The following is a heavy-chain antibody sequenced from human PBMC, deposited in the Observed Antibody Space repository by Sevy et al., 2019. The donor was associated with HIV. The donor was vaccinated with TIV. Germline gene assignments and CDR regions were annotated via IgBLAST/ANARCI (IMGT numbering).Heavy chain of an antibody. J-gene: IGHJ3*02. CDR1: GYSFTSYW. D-gene: IGHD3-22*01. CDR3: ARDRDYYDRSGYIPTHAFDI. CDR2: IYPGDSDT. V-gene: IGHV5-51*01. Sequence: GESLKISCKGSGYSFTSYWIGWVRQMPGKGLEWMGIIYPGDSDTRYSPSFQGQVTISADKSISTAYLQWSSLKASDTAMYYCARDRDYYDRSGYIPTHAFDIWGQGTMVTVSS.